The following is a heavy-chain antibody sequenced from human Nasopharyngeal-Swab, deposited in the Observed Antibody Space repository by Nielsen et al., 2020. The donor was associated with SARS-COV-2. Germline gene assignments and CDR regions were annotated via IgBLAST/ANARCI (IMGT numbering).Heavy chain of an antibody. CDR1: GFTFSSYW. CDR3: AREVRGSYWPAFDI. J-gene: IGHJ3*02. D-gene: IGHD1-26*01. CDR2: IKQDGSEK. V-gene: IGHV3-7*01. Sequence: GESLKISCAASGFTFSSYWMSWVRQAPGKGLEWVANIKQDGSEKYYVDSVKGRFTISRDNAKNSLYPQMNSLRAEDTAVYYCAREVRGSYWPAFDIWGQGTMVTVSS.